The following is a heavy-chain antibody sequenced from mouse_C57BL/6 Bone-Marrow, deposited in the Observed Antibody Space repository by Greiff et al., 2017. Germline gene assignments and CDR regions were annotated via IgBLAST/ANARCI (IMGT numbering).Heavy chain of an antibody. D-gene: IGHD1-1*01. CDR3: ARCYYGSSYSYYFDY. J-gene: IGHJ2*01. V-gene: IGHV1-85*01. CDR2: IYPRDGST. Sequence: VQGVESGPELVKPGASVKLSCKASGYTFTSYDINWVKQRPGQGLEWIGWIYPRDGSTKYNEKFKGKATLTVDTSSSTAYMELHSLTSEDSSVYFCARCYYGSSYSYYFDYWGQGTTLTVSS. CDR1: GYTFTSYD.